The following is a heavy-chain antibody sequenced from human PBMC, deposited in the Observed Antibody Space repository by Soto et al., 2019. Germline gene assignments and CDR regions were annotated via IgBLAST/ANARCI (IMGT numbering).Heavy chain of an antibody. V-gene: IGHV4-31*03. CDR1: GGSISSGGYY. CDR3: ARAGEDYGDYIFDY. CDR2: IYYSGST. J-gene: IGHJ4*02. Sequence: QVQLQESGPGLVKPSQTLSLTCTVSGGSISSGGYYWSWIRQHPGKGLEWIGYIYYSGSTYYNPSPKSRVTISVEPSKHQFSLKLSSVTAADTAVYYCARAGEDYGDYIFDYWGQGTLVTVSS. D-gene: IGHD4-17*01.